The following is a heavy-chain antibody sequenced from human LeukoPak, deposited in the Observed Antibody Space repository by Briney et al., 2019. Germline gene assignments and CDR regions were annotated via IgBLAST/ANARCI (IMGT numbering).Heavy chain of an antibody. CDR3: ARVPRGPDIVVVPAANIYNFDY. J-gene: IGHJ4*02. V-gene: IGHV1-18*01. Sequence: ASVKVSCKASGYTFTSYGISWVRQAPGQGLEWMGWISAYNGNTNYAQKLQGRVTMTTDTSTSTAYMELRSLRSDDTAVYYCARVPRGPDIVVVPAANIYNFDYWGQGTLVTVSS. CDR1: GYTFTSYG. D-gene: IGHD2-2*01. CDR2: ISAYNGNT.